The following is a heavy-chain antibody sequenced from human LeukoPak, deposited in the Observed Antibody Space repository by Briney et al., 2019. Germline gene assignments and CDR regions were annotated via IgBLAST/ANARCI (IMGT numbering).Heavy chain of an antibody. CDR1: GFTFSSYS. J-gene: IGHJ4*02. Sequence: PGGSLRLSCAASGFTFSSYSMNWVRQAPGKGLEWVSYISVSTSIIYYADSVKGRFTISRDDAKNSLYLQMNSLRAEDTAVYYCAKDLFSDPYYYDSSGTFDYWGQGTLVTVSS. CDR2: ISVSTSII. V-gene: IGHV3-48*01. CDR3: AKDLFSDPYYYDSSGTFDY. D-gene: IGHD3-22*01.